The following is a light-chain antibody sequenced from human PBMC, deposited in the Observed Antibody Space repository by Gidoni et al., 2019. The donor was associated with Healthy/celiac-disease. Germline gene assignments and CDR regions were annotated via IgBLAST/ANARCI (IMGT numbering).Light chain of an antibody. CDR1: QSVSSSY. J-gene: IGKJ2*01. CDR3: QQYGSSPRT. CDR2: GAS. Sequence: EIVLTQSPGTPSLSPGERATLSCRASQSVSSSYLAWYQKKPGQAPRLLIYGASSRATGIPDRFSGGGCVTDFTLTISRLEPEDFAVYYCQQYGSSPRTFGQGTKLEIK. V-gene: IGKV3-20*01.